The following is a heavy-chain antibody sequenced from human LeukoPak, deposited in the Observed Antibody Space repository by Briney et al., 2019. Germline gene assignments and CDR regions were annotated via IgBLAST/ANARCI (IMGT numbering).Heavy chain of an antibody. CDR3: ARPRGDSGYDAGI. D-gene: IGHD5-12*01. Sequence: GSLRLSCAASGFTFISYEMNWVRQAPGKGLEWVSSISSSTSFIHYADSVKGRFTISRDNAKNSLYLQMNSLRAEDTAMYYCARPRGDSGYDAGIWGQGTLVTVSS. CDR2: ISSSTSFI. CDR1: GFTFISYE. V-gene: IGHV3-21*01. J-gene: IGHJ4*02.